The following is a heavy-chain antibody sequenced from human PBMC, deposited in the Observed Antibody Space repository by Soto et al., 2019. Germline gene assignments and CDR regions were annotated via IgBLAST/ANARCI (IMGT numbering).Heavy chain of an antibody. CDR3: ARAISPDSSSAPYFDY. CDR2: INHSGST. J-gene: IGHJ4*02. CDR1: GGSFSCYY. V-gene: IGHV4-34*01. Sequence: SETLSLTCAVYGGSFSCYYWSWIRQPPGKGLEWIGEINHSGSTNYNPSLKSRVTISVDTSKNQFSLKLSSVTAADTAVYYCARAISPDSSSAPYFDYWGQGTLVTVSS. D-gene: IGHD6-6*01.